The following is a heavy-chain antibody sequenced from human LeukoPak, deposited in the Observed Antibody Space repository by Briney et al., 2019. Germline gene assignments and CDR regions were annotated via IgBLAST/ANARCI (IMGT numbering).Heavy chain of an antibody. D-gene: IGHD6-13*01. CDR3: ARDDILSGYLDY. CDR2: IYTSGST. Sequence: SETLSLTCTVSGGSISSYYWSWIRQPAGKGLEWIGRIYTSGSTNYNPSLKSRVTISVDTSKNQFSLKLSSVTAADTAVYYCARDDILSGYLDYWGQGTLVTVSS. J-gene: IGHJ4*02. CDR1: GGSISSYY. V-gene: IGHV4-4*07.